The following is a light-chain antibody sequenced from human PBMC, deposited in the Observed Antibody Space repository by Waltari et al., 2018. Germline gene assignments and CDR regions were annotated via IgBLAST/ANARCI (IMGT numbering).Light chain of an antibody. V-gene: IGKV3-20*01. CDR3: QQYGSSILYT. CDR1: QSLTKRY. J-gene: IGKJ2*01. Sequence: EVVLTQSPDTLSLSRGERATLSCRASQSLTKRYLAWYQQKPGQAPRLLIYGASSRAPGIPNMFSGSGSGTDFTLTISRLEPEDFAVYYCQQYGSSILYTFGQGTKLEIK. CDR2: GAS.